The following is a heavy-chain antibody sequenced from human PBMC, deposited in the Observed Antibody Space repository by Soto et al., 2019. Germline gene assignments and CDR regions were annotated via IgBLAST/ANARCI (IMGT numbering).Heavy chain of an antibody. J-gene: IGHJ4*02. CDR1: GYTFTDYW. CDR3: ARLQSPTGYYTRGFDY. D-gene: IGHD3-3*01. Sequence: GESLKISCKGSGYTFTDYWIGWVRQLPGKGLEWMGIIYPGDSDTNYSPSFQGHVTMSVDKSISTAYLQWSSLKASDTAIYYCARLQSPTGYYTRGFDYWGQGALVTVSS. V-gene: IGHV5-51*01. CDR2: IYPGDSDT.